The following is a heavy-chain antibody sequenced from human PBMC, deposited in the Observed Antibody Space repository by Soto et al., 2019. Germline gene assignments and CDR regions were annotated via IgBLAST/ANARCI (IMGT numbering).Heavy chain of an antibody. J-gene: IGHJ5*02. CDR1: GYTFTSYA. D-gene: IGHD3-3*01. CDR3: ARGLNDFWSGSWFDP. Sequence: GASVKVSCKASGYTFTSYAMHWVRQAPGQRLEWMGWINAGNGNTKYSQKFQGRVTITRDTSASTAYMELSSLRSEDTAVYYCARGLNDFWSGSWFDPWGQGTLVTVSS. V-gene: IGHV1-3*01. CDR2: INAGNGNT.